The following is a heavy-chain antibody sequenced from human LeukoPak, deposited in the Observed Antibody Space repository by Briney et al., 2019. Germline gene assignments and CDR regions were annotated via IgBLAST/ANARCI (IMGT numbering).Heavy chain of an antibody. V-gene: IGHV1-18*01. CDR3: ARDRISAAVLDY. J-gene: IGHJ4*02. CDR2: INPYHGKT. Sequence: ASVKVSCKASGYDFITYGFSWVRQAPGQGLEWMGWINPYHGKTKYAQKFQDRVTLTTDTSTTTAHMELRRLSSDDTAIYFCARDRISAAVLDYWGPGTLVAVSS. CDR1: GYDFITYG. D-gene: IGHD6-13*01.